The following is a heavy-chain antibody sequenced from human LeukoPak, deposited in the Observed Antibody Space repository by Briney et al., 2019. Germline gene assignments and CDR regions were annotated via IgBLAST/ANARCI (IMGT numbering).Heavy chain of an antibody. V-gene: IGHV3-7*03. Sequence: GGSLRLSCAASGFTFSSYWMSWVRQAPGKGLEWVANIKQDGSEKYYVDSVKGRFTISRDNAKNSLYLQMNSLRAEDTALYYCAKDGRSFYGSGSYYKAWGQGTLVTVSS. J-gene: IGHJ4*02. CDR2: IKQDGSEK. CDR1: GFTFSSYW. D-gene: IGHD3-10*01. CDR3: AKDGRSFYGSGSYYKA.